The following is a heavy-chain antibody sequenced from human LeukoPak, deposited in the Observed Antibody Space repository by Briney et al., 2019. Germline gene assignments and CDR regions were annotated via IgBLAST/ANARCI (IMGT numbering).Heavy chain of an antibody. J-gene: IGHJ6*02. Sequence: GGSLRLSCAASTFTFSNYWMSWVRQAPGKGLVWVSRINSDGSSTNYADSVKGRFTISRDNAKNTLYLQMNSLRTEDTAVYYCARAQYYDSTTAGGMDVWGQGTTVTVSS. D-gene: IGHD3-22*01. CDR2: INSDGSST. V-gene: IGHV3-74*01. CDR3: ARAQYYDSTTAGGMDV. CDR1: TFTFSNYW.